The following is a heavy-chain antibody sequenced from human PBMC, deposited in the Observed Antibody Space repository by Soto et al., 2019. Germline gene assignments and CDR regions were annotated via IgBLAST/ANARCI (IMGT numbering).Heavy chain of an antibody. CDR3: AREGSLYVDSVATCVYF. D-gene: IGHD4-17*01. Sequence: EVQLVESGGGLVKPGGALRLSCAASGFTFSYYSMHWFRQAPGKGLEWLSAISSTSRCIYYADSVKSRFTISRDNARNSLYLQRSSLRAEDSAVDYCAREGSLYVDSVATCVYFWGQGALVTVSS. CDR1: GFTFSYYS. CDR2: ISSTSRCI. J-gene: IGHJ4*02. V-gene: IGHV3-21*01.